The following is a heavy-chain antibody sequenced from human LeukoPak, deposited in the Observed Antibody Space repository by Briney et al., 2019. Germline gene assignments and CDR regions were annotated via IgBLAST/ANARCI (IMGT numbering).Heavy chain of an antibody. CDR2: ITGDSNTI. CDR3: ARDRMGGSFDY. Sequence: PGGSLRLSCAASGFAFSPYAMNWFRQAPGKGLEWVSFITGDSNTIYYADSMKGRFTVSRDNAENSLYLQMNSLSAEDTAVYYCARDRMGGSFDYWGQGTLVTVSS. V-gene: IGHV3-48*01. CDR1: GFAFSPYA. D-gene: IGHD2-15*01. J-gene: IGHJ4*02.